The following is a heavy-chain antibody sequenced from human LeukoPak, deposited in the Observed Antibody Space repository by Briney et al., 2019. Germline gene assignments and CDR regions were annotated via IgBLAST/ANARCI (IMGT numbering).Heavy chain of an antibody. V-gene: IGHV3-23*01. J-gene: IGHJ3*02. Sequence: GGSLRLSCAASGFTFSIYAMSWVRQAPGKGLEWVSGISGSGGSTYYADSVKGRFTISRDNAKNSLYLQMNSLRADDTAVYYCVRDYLFAFDIWGQGTMVTVSS. D-gene: IGHD2/OR15-2a*01. CDR1: GFTFSIYA. CDR3: VRDYLFAFDI. CDR2: ISGSGGST.